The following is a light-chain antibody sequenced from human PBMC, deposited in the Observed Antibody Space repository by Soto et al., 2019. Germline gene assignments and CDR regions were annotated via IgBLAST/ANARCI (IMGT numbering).Light chain of an antibody. CDR3: QQYGSLIT. J-gene: IGKJ4*01. V-gene: IGKV3D-20*01. Sequence: PGERATLSCGASQLTNNYLAWYQQKPGLAPRLLIYDTSKRATGIPDRFSGSGSGTDFTLTISRLEPEDFAVYYCQQYGSLITFGGGTKVEIK. CDR2: DTS. CDR1: QLTNNY.